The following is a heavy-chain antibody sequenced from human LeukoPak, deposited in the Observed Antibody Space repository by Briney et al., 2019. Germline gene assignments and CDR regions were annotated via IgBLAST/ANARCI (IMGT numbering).Heavy chain of an antibody. V-gene: IGHV4-34*01. J-gene: IGHJ4*02. Sequence: PSVTLSLTCAVDGGSFSGYYWSWIRQPPGKGLEWIGEINHSGSTNYNPSLKSRVTISVDTSKNQFSLKLSSVTAAATAVYYCARKAGTYYYGSGSYFNFDYCGQGTLVTVSS. D-gene: IGHD3-10*01. CDR1: GGSFSGYY. CDR2: INHSGST. CDR3: ARKAGTYYYGSGSYFNFDY.